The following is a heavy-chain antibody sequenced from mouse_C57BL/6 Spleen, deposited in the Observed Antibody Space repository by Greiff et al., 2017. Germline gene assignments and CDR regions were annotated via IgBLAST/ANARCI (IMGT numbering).Heavy chain of an antibody. CDR1: GYTFTDYN. D-gene: IGHD2-10*01. J-gene: IGHJ4*01. CDR2: INPNNGGT. CDR3: ARFSYYGNSYAMDY. V-gene: IGHV1-18*01. Sequence: EVKLMESGPELVKPGASVKIPCKASGYTFTDYNMDWVKPSHGKSLEWIGDINPNNGGTIYNQKFKGKATLTVDKSSSTAYMELRSLTSEDTAVYYCARFSYYGNSYAMDYWGQGTSVTVSS.